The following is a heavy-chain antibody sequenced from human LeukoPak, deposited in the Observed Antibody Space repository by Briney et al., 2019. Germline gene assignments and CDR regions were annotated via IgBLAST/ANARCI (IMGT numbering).Heavy chain of an antibody. Sequence: PGGSLRLSCAASGFTFDDYGMSWVRQAPGKGLEWVSGINWNGVSTSYVDYVKGRFTISRDNAKNSLYLQMNSLRAEDTALYYCARALSNYVDYHYYYYMDVWGKGTTVTVSS. CDR3: ARALSNYVDYHYYYYMDV. V-gene: IGHV3-20*04. J-gene: IGHJ6*03. CDR2: INWNGVST. CDR1: GFTFDDYG. D-gene: IGHD4-11*01.